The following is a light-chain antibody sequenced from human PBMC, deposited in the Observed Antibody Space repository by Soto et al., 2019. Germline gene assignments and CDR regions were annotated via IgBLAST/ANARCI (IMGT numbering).Light chain of an antibody. Sequence: DIQMTQSPSAMSASVGDRVTITCRATQGIGDYLAWFQQKPGQVPKRLVYAASILQPGVPSRFSGSGSGTEFTLTISGLQTEDFATYYCLQHDTYPRTFGQGTKVDIK. CDR2: AAS. CDR1: QGIGDY. CDR3: LQHDTYPRT. V-gene: IGKV1-17*03. J-gene: IGKJ1*01.